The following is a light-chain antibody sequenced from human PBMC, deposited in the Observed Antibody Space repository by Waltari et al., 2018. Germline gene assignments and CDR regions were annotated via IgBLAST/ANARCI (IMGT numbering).Light chain of an antibody. CDR1: QSIGTY. V-gene: IGKV3-11*01. CDR2: DAS. CDR3: QQGTTWL. J-gene: IGKJ3*01. Sequence: EIILTQSPVTLSLSPGDRATLSCRATQSIGTYLAWYQQKTAQAPRLLIYDASNRATGIPARFSGSGSGTDFTLTISSLEPEDFAVYHCQQGTTWLFGPGTKVEIK.